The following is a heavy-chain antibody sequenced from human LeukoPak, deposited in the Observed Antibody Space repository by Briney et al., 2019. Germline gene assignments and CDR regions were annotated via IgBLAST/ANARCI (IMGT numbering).Heavy chain of an antibody. CDR1: GYTFSSHG. D-gene: IGHD5-18*01. V-gene: IGHV3-33*01. J-gene: IGHJ6*02. CDR2: LWYDGSTT. CDR3: ARDPQHSMDV. Sequence: GGSLRLSCVASGYTFSSHGMHWVRQAPGKGLEWVAVLWYDGSTTYYADSVKGRFTISRDDSKNTLYLQMNSLRADDTAVYYRARDPQHSMDVWGQGTTVTVSS.